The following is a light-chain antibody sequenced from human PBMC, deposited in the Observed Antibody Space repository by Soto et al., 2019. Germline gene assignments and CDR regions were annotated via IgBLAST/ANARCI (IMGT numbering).Light chain of an antibody. Sequence: IQMTQSPSSLSASVGDRVTITCRASQTMSTYLNWYQQRPGKAPELLIYGASILKSGVPGRFSDSGSGAEFTLTIASLQPEDFATYYCQQTYSETYSFGLGTKVEIK. J-gene: IGKJ1*01. CDR3: QQTYSETYS. V-gene: IGKV1-39*01. CDR1: QTMSTY. CDR2: GAS.